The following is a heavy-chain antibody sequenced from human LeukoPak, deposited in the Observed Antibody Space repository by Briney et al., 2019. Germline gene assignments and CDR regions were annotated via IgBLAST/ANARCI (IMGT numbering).Heavy chain of an antibody. J-gene: IGHJ4*02. V-gene: IGHV3-21*01. CDR3: ARVRRPDAFGELSY. Sequence: VSSISSSSSYIYYADSVKGRFTISRDNAKNSLYLQMNSLRAEDTAVYYCARVRRPDAFGELSYWGQGTLVTVSS. CDR2: ISSSSSYI. D-gene: IGHD3-10*01.